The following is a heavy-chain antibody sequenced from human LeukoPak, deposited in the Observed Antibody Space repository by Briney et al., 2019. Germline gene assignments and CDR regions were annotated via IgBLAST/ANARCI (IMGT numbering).Heavy chain of an antibody. J-gene: IGHJ5*02. CDR2: IFYRGST. CDR1: GGSISSSRYY. Sequence: PSETLSLTCTVSGGSISSSRYYWGWIRQPPGKGLEWIGSIFYRGSTYYNTSLKSRVTIAVDTSKKQFSLKLSSVTAADTAVYYCARRIAAAFHWFDPWGQGTLVTVSS. CDR3: ARRIAAAFHWFDP. D-gene: IGHD6-13*01. V-gene: IGHV4-39*07.